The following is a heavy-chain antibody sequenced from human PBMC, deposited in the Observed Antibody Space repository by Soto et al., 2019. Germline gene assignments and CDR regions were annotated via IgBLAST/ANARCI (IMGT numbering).Heavy chain of an antibody. D-gene: IGHD6-13*01. CDR1: GFTFSSNG. J-gene: IGHJ4*02. CDR2: ISYDGSNK. Sequence: QVQLVESGGGVVQPGRSLRLSCAASGFTFSSNGMHWVRQAPGKGLEWVAVISYDGSNKYYADSVKGRFTISRDNSKNTVYRQMNSLRAEDTAMYYCAKDRSSSWTFDYWGQGTLVTVSS. CDR3: AKDRSSSWTFDY. V-gene: IGHV3-30*18.